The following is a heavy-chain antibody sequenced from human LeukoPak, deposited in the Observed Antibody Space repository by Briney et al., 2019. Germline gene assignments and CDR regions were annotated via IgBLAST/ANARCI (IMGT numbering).Heavy chain of an antibody. Sequence: PSETLSLTCNVSGGSINTGSYYWGWIRQTPGKGLEWIGNIYYSGATFYNPSLKSRVTISVDTSKNHFSLKLSSVTAADTAMYYCARDGSGYYLNWFDPWGQGTLVTVSS. V-gene: IGHV4-39*07. CDR1: GGSINTGSYY. CDR2: IYYSGAT. CDR3: ARDGSGYYLNWFDP. D-gene: IGHD3-22*01. J-gene: IGHJ5*02.